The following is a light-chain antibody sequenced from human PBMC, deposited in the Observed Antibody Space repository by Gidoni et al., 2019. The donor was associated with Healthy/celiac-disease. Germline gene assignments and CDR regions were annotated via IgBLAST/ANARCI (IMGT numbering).Light chain of an antibody. Sequence: DIVMTQSPLSMPVTPGEPASISCRSSQSLMHSNGYNYLDWYLQKPGQSPQPLIYLGSNRASGVPDRFSGSGSGTDFTLKLSRVEAEHVGFYSCMQALPTPPICSFGQGTKLEIK. J-gene: IGKJ2*04. CDR3: MQALPTPPICS. CDR1: QSLMHSNGYNY. V-gene: IGKV2-28*01. CDR2: LGS.